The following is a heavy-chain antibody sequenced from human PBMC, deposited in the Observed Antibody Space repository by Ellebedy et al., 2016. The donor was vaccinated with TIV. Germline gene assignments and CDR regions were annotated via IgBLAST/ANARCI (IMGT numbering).Heavy chain of an antibody. CDR1: GFSLSTSGMS. Sequence: SGPTLVKPTQTLTLTCTFSGFSLSTSGMSVSWIRQPPGKALEWLARIDWDDDKYYNTSLKARLTISKDTSKNQVVLTLTNVDPVDTATYYCARSRPSGSQLIWGFDPWGPGTLVTVSS. CDR3: ARSRPSGSQLIWGFDP. V-gene: IGHV2-70*11. J-gene: IGHJ5*02. CDR2: IDWDDDK. D-gene: IGHD6-25*01.